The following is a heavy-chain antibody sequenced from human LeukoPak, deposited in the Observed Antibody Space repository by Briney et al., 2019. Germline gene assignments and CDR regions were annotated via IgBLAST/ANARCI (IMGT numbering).Heavy chain of an antibody. CDR1: GGTFSSYDFTFTSYA. CDR3: AGFFYDNSNDAFDI. J-gene: IGHJ3*02. V-gene: IGHV1-69*13. Sequence: SVKVSCKASGGTFSSYDFTFTSYAISWVRQAPGQGLEWLGGIIPIYGRANYAQKFQGRVTITADESTRTVTMQLSSLRSEDTVVYYCAGFFYDNSNDAFDIWGQGTVVTVS. D-gene: IGHD3-22*01. CDR2: IIPIYGRA.